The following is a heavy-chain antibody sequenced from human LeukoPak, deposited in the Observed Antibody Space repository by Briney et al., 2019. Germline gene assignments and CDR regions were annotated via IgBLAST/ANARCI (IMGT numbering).Heavy chain of an antibody. CDR2: IYPSDSDT. CDR3: ARRVPTFATRVFDY. V-gene: IGHV5-51*01. CDR1: GYTFTHYW. J-gene: IGHJ4*02. D-gene: IGHD2-15*01. Sequence: GESLKISCKASGYTFTHYWIGWVRQMPGKGLEWMGIIYPSDSDTKYSPSFQGQVTISADKSITTAYLQWSSLKASDSAMYYCARRVPTFATRVFDYWGQGTLVTVSS.